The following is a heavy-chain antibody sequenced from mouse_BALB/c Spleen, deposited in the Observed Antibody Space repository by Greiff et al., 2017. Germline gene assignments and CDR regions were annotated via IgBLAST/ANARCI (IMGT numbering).Heavy chain of an antibody. CDR3: ARSYYRYGGGGHYAMDY. CDR2: INPYNGAT. Sequence: EVQLQQSGPELVKPGASVKISCKASGYSFTGYYMHWVKQSHVKSLEWIGRINPYNGATSYNQNFKDKASLTVDKSSSTAYMELHSLTSEDSAVYYCARSYYRYGGGGHYAMDYWGQGTSVTVSS. J-gene: IGHJ4*01. V-gene: IGHV1-31*01. CDR1: GYSFTGYY. D-gene: IGHD2-14*01.